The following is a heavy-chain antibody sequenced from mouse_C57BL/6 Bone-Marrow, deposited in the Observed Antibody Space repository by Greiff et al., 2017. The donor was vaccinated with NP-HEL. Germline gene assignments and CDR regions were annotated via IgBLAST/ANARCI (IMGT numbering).Heavy chain of an antibody. J-gene: IGHJ4*01. CDR2: IHPNSGST. Sequence: VQLQQPGAELVKPGASVKLSCKVSGYTFTSYWMHWVKQRPGQGLEWIGMIHPNSGSTNYNEKFKSKATLTVDKSSSTAYMQLSSLTSEDSAVYYCARELDYAMDYWGQGTSVTVSS. V-gene: IGHV1-64*01. CDR3: ARELDYAMDY. CDR1: GYTFTSYW.